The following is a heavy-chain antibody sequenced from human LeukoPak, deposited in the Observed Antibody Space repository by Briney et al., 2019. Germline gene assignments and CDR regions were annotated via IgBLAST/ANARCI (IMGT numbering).Heavy chain of an antibody. CDR2: ISSSSSTI. CDR1: GFTFSSYS. Sequence: GGSLRLSCAASGFTFSSYSMNWVRQAPGKGLEWVSYISSSSSTIYYADSVKGRFTISRDNAKNSLYLQMNSLRAEDTAVYYCARDLTYYYDSSGYVFDYWGQGTLVTVSS. J-gene: IGHJ4*02. V-gene: IGHV3-48*04. CDR3: ARDLTYYYDSSGYVFDY. D-gene: IGHD3-22*01.